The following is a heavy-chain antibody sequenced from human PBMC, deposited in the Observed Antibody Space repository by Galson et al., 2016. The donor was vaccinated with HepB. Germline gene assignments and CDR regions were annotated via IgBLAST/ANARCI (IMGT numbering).Heavy chain of an antibody. CDR2: IYYTEST. Sequence: SETLSLTCTVSGASVRSDSYYWSWIRQPPGKGLEYIGYIYYTESTNYNPSFKSRVTISVDTSKNHFSLKLSSVTAADTAVYYCARGTLSSSSSPPDYWGQGTLVTVSS. D-gene: IGHD6-6*01. CDR1: GASVRSDSYY. CDR3: ARGTLSSSSSPPDY. V-gene: IGHV4-61*03. J-gene: IGHJ4*02.